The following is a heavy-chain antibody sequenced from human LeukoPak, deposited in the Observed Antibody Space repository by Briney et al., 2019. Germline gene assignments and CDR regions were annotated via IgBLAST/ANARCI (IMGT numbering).Heavy chain of an antibody. Sequence: ASVTVSCKASGYTFTGYYIHWVRQAPGQGLEWMGWVNPNSGGTIYEEKFQGRVNMTRDTSISTAYMELTGLRSDDTAVYYCARRLQIVWYGLDVWGQGTSVTVSS. V-gene: IGHV1-2*02. CDR3: ARRLQIVWYGLDV. CDR1: GYTFTGYY. J-gene: IGHJ6*02. CDR2: VNPNSGGT. D-gene: IGHD2-21*01.